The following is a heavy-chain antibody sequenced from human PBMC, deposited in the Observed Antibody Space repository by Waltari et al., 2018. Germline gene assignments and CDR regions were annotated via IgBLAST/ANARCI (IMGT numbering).Heavy chain of an antibody. V-gene: IGHV4-34*01. Sequence: TNYNPSLKSRVTISVDTSKNQFSLKLSSVTAADTAVYYCARGSLSAVGHAAYYYYGMDVWGQGTTVTVSS. D-gene: IGHD6-13*01. CDR2: T. CDR3: ARGSLSAVGHAAYYYYGMDV. J-gene: IGHJ6*02.